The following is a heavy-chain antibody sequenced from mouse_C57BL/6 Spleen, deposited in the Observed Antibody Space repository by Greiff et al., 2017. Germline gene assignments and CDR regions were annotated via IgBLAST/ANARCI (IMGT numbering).Heavy chain of an antibody. Sequence: EVKLMESGGDLVKPGGSLKLSCAASGFTFSSYGMSWVRQTPDKRLEWVATISSGGSYTYYPDSVKGRVTISRDNAKNTLYLQMSSLKSEDTAMYYCASGTAGGYGGQGTTLTVSS. CDR1: GFTFSSYG. D-gene: IGHD3-3*01. V-gene: IGHV5-6*01. J-gene: IGHJ2*01. CDR2: ISSGGSYT. CDR3: ASGTAGGY.